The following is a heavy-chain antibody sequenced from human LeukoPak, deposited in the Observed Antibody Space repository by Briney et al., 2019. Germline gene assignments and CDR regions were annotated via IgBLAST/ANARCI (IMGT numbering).Heavy chain of an antibody. V-gene: IGHV4-34*01. CDR3: AREYSSSSGRGYYYYYMDV. Sequence: SETLSLTCAVYGGSFSGYYWSWIRQPPGKGLEWIGEINHSGSTNYNPSLKSRVTISVDTSKNQFSLKLSSVTAADTAVYYCAREYSSSSGRGYYYYYMDVWGKGTTVTISS. D-gene: IGHD6-6*01. J-gene: IGHJ6*03. CDR2: INHSGST. CDR1: GGSFSGYY.